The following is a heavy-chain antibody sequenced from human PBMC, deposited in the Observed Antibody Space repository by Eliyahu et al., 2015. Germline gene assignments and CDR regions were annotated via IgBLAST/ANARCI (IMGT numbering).Heavy chain of an antibody. D-gene: IGHD2-15*01. CDR1: EFTFSNYW. Sequence: EVQVVESGGGLVQPGKSLTLSCAASEFTFSNYWMHWVRQAPGKGLVWVSRINEDGSSKLYADSVKGRFTISRDNAKNTLYLQMNSLRVEDTAVYYCARGQHCSGGSCQGGWFAPWGQGTLVTVSS. J-gene: IGHJ5*02. CDR3: ARGQHCSGGSCQGGWFAP. V-gene: IGHV3-74*01. CDR2: INEDGSSK.